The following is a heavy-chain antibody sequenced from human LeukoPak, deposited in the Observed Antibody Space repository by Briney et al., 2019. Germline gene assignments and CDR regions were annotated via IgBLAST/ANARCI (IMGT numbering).Heavy chain of an antibody. CDR3: AREAYYDYYYMDV. CDR1: GYTFTSYA. Sequence: GASVKVSCKASGYTFTSYAMHWVRQAPGQRLEWMGWINAGNGNTKYSQKFQGRVTITRDTSTSTAYMELRSLRSDDTAVYYCAREAYYDYYYMDVWGKGTTVTVSS. V-gene: IGHV1-3*01. CDR2: INAGNGNT. J-gene: IGHJ6*03.